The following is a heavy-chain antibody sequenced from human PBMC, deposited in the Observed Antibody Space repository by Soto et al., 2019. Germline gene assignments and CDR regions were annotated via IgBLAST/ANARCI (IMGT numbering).Heavy chain of an antibody. CDR3: AKDHGFDEFQLLYYSYYGLDV. Sequence: LRLSCAASGFTFSDYGMHWVRQAPGKGLEWVAVISYDSTNKYYGDSVKGRFTISRDNSKNTLYLQMNSLRAEDRAVYYCAKDHGFDEFQLLYYSYYGLDVWGQGTTVTVSS. J-gene: IGHJ6*02. CDR2: ISYDSTNK. V-gene: IGHV3-30*18. D-gene: IGHD2-2*02. CDR1: GFTFSDYG.